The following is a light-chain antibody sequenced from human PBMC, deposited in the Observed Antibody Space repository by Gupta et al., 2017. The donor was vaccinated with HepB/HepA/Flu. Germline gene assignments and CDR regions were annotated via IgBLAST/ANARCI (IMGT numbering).Light chain of an antibody. V-gene: IGKV3-15*01. CDR1: QSVSSN. CDR2: GAS. CDR3: QQYNNWPIT. Sequence: EIVVTASSGTLSVSPGERATLSCRASQSVSSNLAWYQQKPGQAPRLLIYGASTRATGIPARFSGSGSGTEFTLTISSLQSEDFAVYYCQQYNNWPITFGQGTRLEIK. J-gene: IGKJ5*01.